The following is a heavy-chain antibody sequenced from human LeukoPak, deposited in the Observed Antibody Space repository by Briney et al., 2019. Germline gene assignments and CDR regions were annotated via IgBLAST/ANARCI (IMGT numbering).Heavy chain of an antibody. CDR2: IMQGGSEK. CDR1: GFTFSTYW. Sequence: GGSLRLSCVGSGFTFSTYWMSWVRQAPGKGLERVANIMQGGSEKNYVDSVKGRFTISRDNAKNSLYLQMNSLRAEDTAVYYCAREVYSSSRPADAFDIWGQGTVVTVSS. CDR3: AREVYSSSRPADAFDI. D-gene: IGHD6-13*01. J-gene: IGHJ3*02. V-gene: IGHV3-7*01.